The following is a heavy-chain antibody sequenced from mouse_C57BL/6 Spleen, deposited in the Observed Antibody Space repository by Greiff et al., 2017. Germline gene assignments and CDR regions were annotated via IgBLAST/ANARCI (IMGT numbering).Heavy chain of an antibody. D-gene: IGHD2-12*01. CDR3: ARSYVSGGFAY. Sequence: QVHVKQPGTELVKPGATVKLSCKASGYTFTSYWMHWVKQRPGQGLEWIGNINPSNGGTNYNEKFKSKATLTVDKSSSTAYMQLSSLTSEDSAVYYCARSYVSGGFAYWGQGTLVTVSA. CDR1: GYTFTSYW. V-gene: IGHV1-53*01. J-gene: IGHJ3*01. CDR2: INPSNGGT.